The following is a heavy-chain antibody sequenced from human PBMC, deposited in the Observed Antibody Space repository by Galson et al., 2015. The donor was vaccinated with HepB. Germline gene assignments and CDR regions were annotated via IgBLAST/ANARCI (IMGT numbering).Heavy chain of an antibody. D-gene: IGHD3-22*01. CDR2: IKSKTDGGTT. V-gene: IGHV3-15*01. CDR1: GFTFSNAW. CDR3: TTEGYDSSGYYYGLGY. Sequence: SLRLSCAASGFTFSNAWMSWVRQAPGKGLEWVGRIKSKTDGGTTDYAAPVKGRFTISRDDSKNTLYLQMNSLKTEDTAVYYCTTEGYDSSGYYYGLGYWGQGTLVTVSS. J-gene: IGHJ4*02.